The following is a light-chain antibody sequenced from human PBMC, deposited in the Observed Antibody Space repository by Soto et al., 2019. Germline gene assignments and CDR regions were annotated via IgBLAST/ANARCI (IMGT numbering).Light chain of an antibody. Sequence: EKVLTQSPATLSLSPGERATLSCRASQRVNTFLAWYQHKPGQAPRLLIYGASTRATGIPARFSGSGSGTEFTLTISSLQSEDFAVYYCQQYINWPSWTFGQGTKVEVK. J-gene: IGKJ1*01. CDR3: QQYINWPSWT. V-gene: IGKV3-15*01. CDR2: GAS. CDR1: QRVNTF.